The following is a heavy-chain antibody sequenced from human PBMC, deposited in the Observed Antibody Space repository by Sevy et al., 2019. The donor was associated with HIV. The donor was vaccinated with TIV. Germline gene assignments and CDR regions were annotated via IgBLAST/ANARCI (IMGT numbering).Heavy chain of an antibody. Sequence: ASVKVSCKASGYTFTGYYMHWVRQAPGQGLEGMGRINPNSGGTNYAQKFQGRITMTRHTSISTGYMELSRLRSDDTAVYYCARLAAVTDYWGQGTLVTVSS. CDR1: GYTFTGYY. CDR3: ARLAAVTDY. CDR2: INPNSGGT. J-gene: IGHJ4*02. V-gene: IGHV1-2*06. D-gene: IGHD4-17*01.